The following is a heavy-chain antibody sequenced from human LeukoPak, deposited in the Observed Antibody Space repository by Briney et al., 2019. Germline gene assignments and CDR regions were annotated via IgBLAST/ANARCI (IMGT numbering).Heavy chain of an antibody. V-gene: IGHV2-5*01. CDR1: GFSLSTSGVG. J-gene: IGHJ4*02. Sequence: SRPTLFHPPPPLTLTCTFSGFSLSTSGVGVGWIRQPPGKALEWLALTYWNDDKRYSPSLKSRLTITKDTSKNQVVLTMTNMDPVDTATYYCAHGDVVTAIFNYWGQGTLVTVSS. CDR2: TYWNDDK. CDR3: AHGDVVTAIFNY. D-gene: IGHD2-21*02.